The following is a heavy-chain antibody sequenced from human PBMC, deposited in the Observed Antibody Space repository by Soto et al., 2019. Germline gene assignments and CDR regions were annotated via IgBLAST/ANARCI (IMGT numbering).Heavy chain of an antibody. CDR3: ARRLVPNCFDP. J-gene: IGHJ5*02. CDR1: GYSFTTYW. V-gene: IGHV5-51*01. CDR2: IYPGDSDT. Sequence: GESLKISCKASGYSFTTYWIGWVRQMPGKGLEWMGIIYPGDSDTRYSPSFQGQVTISADKSISTAYLQWSSLKASDTAMHYCARRLVPNCFDPWGQGTLVTVSS.